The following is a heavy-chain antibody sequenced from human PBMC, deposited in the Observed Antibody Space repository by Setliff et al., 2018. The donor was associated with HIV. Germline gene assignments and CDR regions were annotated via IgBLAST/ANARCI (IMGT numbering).Heavy chain of an antibody. D-gene: IGHD3-16*01. J-gene: IGHJ6*02. CDR1: GGSIGSSDYY. Sequence: PSETLSLTCTVSGGSIGSSDYYWGWIRQPPGKGLEWIGHVYTSGSTDYNPSLKSRVTMSVDTSKNQFSLKLSSVTAADTAVYYCARGGYYYYFGVDVWGQGTTVTVSS. V-gene: IGHV4-61*09. CDR2: VYTSGST. CDR3: ARGGYYYYFGVDV.